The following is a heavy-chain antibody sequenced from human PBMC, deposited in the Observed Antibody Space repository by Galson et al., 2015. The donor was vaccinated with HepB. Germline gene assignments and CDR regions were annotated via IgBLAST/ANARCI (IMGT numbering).Heavy chain of an antibody. Sequence: SLRLSCVASGFTFGDYAVTWVRQAPGKGLEWVGFIRSNSYSGTLESAASVKGRSTISRDDPNSIAYLQMYSLKIEDTAVYYCTRSIPGDSWSGYFHDFWGQGTLVTVSS. D-gene: IGHD3-3*01. CDR3: TRSIPGDSWSGYFHDF. V-gene: IGHV3-49*04. J-gene: IGHJ4*02. CDR1: GFTFGDYA. CDR2: IRSNSYSGTL.